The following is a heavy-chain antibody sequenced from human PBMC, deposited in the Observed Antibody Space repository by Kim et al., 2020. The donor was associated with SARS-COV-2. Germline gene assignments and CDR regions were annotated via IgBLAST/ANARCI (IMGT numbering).Heavy chain of an antibody. CDR1: GFTFSSYD. Sequence: GGSLRLSCAASGFTFSSYDMSWVRQAPGKGLDWVSSISGSGGSTFYADSVKGRFTISRDNSKNTLYLQMNSLRAEDTAVYYCAKYQGHYNYFDDWGQGTLVTVSS. V-gene: IGHV3-23*01. CDR3: AKYQGHYNYFDD. J-gene: IGHJ4*02. D-gene: IGHD4-4*01. CDR2: ISGSGGST.